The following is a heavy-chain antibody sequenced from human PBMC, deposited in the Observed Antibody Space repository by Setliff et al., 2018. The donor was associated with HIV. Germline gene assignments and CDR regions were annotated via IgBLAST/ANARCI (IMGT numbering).Heavy chain of an antibody. V-gene: IGHV4-34*01. CDR3: ARGAAYYNFWSGYSQDYYYYMDV. CDR2: INHSGST. CDR1: GRSFSGYY. Sequence: SETLSLTCAVYGRSFSGYYWSWIRQSPGKGLEWIGEINHSGSTKYNPSLKSRVTISVDTSKNQFSLKLSSVTAADTAVYYCARGAAYYNFWSGYSQDYYYYMDVWGKGTTVTVSS. J-gene: IGHJ6*03. D-gene: IGHD3-3*01.